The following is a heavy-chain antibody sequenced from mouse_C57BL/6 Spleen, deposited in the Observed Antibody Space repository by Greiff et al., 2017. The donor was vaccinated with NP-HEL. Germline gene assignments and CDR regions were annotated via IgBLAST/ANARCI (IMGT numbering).Heavy chain of an antibody. V-gene: IGHV3-6*01. CDR2: ISYGGSN. CDR3: AKDMTMDY. J-gene: IGHJ4*01. D-gene: IGHD2-3*01. CDR1: GYSFTSGSY. Sequence: EVKLQESGPGLVKPSPSLSLTCSVTGYSFTSGSYCNWIRQFPGNKLEWMGYISYGGSNNYNASLKNRISMTRDTSRNQFFLKLNSVTTEDTATYYCAKDMTMDYWGQGTSVTVSS.